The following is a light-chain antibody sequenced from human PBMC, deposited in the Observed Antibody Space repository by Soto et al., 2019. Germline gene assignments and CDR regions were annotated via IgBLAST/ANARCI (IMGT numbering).Light chain of an antibody. CDR1: SSNIGAGFH. CDR3: QSYDSSLSGSV. Sequence: QAVVTQPPSVSGAPGQRVTISCTGSSSNIGAGFHVHWYQHLPGTAPKLLIYGNTNRPSGVPDRFSGSKSGTSASLAITGLQAADEADYYCQSYDSSLSGSVFGGGTKVTVL. CDR2: GNT. J-gene: IGLJ3*02. V-gene: IGLV1-40*01.